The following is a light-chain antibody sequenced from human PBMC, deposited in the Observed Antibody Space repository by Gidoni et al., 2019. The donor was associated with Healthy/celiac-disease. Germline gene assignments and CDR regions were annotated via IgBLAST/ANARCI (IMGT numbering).Light chain of an antibody. V-gene: IGKV1-33*01. J-gene: IGKJ4*01. CDR3: QQYDNLPS. CDR2: DAS. Sequence: DIQMTQSPSSLSASVGDRVTITCQASQDISTYLNWYQQKPGKAPKLLIYDASNLETGVPSRCSGSGSGTDFTFTISSLQPEDIATYYCQQYDNLPSFGGGTKVEIK. CDR1: QDISTY.